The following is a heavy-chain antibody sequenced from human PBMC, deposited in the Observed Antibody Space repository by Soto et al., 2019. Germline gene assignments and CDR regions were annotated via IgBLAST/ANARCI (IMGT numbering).Heavy chain of an antibody. Sequence: GASVKVSCKASGYTFTSYAMHWGRQAPGQRLEWMGWINAGNGNTKYSQKFQGRVTITRDTSASTAYMELSSLRPEVTAGYYCARSMVVVTALDYWGQGTLVTVSS. D-gene: IGHD2-21*02. CDR3: ARSMVVVTALDY. V-gene: IGHV1-3*01. J-gene: IGHJ4*02. CDR2: INAGNGNT. CDR1: GYTFTSYA.